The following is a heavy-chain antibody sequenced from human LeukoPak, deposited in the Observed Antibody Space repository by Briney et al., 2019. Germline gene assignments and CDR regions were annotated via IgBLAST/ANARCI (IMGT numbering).Heavy chain of an antibody. Sequence: GASVKVSCKASGYTFTGYFIQWVRQAPGQGLEWMGWIDPDSGGTNYAQKFQGRVTMTRDTSITTAYLELSRLTSDDSAVYYCARVGYFGATSCYGGFAPWGQGTLVTVSS. CDR2: IDPDSGGT. CDR1: GYTFTGYF. D-gene: IGHD2-2*01. J-gene: IGHJ5*02. CDR3: ARVGYFGATSCYGGFAP. V-gene: IGHV1-2*02.